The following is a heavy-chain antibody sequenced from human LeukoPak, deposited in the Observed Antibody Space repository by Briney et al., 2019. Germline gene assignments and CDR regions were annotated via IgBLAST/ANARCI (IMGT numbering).Heavy chain of an antibody. CDR3: ARGPY. Sequence: SETLSLTCTVSGGSISSYYWSWIRQPAGKRLEWIGRISTSGTPNYNPSFRGRLTISIDTSKNQFSLNLRSVTAAETGIYYCARGPYWGQGTLVTVSS. V-gene: IGHV4-4*07. CDR2: ISTSGTP. J-gene: IGHJ4*02. CDR1: GGSISSYY.